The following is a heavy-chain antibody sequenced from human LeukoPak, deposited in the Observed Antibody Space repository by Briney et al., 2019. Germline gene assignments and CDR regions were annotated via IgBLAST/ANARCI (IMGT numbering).Heavy chain of an antibody. D-gene: IGHD3-9*01. J-gene: IGHJ3*02. CDR2: INSDGSST. CDR1: GFTFSSYW. V-gene: IGHV3-74*01. CDR3: ARDILYYDILTGPARGDAFDI. Sequence: GGSLRLSCAASGFTFSSYWMHWVRQAPGKGLVWVSRINSDGSSTNYADSVKGRFTISRDNAKNTLYLQMNSLRAEDTAVYYCARDILYYDILTGPARGDAFDIWGQGTMVTVSS.